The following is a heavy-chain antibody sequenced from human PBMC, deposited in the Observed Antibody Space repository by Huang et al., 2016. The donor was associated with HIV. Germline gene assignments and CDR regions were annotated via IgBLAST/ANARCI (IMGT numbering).Heavy chain of an antibody. CDR3: AKESRWFSDFDH. Sequence: QVHLVESGGGVVQPGGSLRLSCAASGFKLSGFGMHWVRQASGKVLELVAGISYDGRSQFDTDSVKGRFTISRDNSDNTLSLQMKGLRPDDTAVYYCAKESRWFSDFDHWGQGVLVSVSS. CDR1: GFKLSGFG. J-gene: IGHJ4*02. CDR2: ISYDGRSQ. V-gene: IGHV3-30*18. D-gene: IGHD2-15*01.